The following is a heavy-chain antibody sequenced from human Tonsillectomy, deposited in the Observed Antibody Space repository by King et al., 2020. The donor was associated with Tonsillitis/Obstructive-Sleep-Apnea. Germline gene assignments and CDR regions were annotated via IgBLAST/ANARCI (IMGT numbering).Heavy chain of an antibody. CDR1: GFTFISYW. J-gene: IGHJ3*02. V-gene: IGHV3-7*01. D-gene: IGHD1-26*01. CDR3: ASDMAWYSGSYSDAFDI. CDR2: IKQDGSEK. Sequence: VQLVQSGGGLVQPGGSLRLSCAASGFTFISYWMSWVRQAPGKGLEWVANIKQDGSEKYYVDSVKGRFTISRDNAKNSLYLQMNSLRAEDTAVYYCASDMAWYSGSYSDAFDIWGQGTMVTVSS.